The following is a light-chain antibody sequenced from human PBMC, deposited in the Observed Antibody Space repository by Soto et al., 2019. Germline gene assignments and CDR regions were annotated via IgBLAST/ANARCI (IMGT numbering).Light chain of an antibody. J-gene: IGLJ1*01. CDR3: SSYTTSSARV. V-gene: IGLV2-14*01. Sequence: QSVLTQPASVSGSPGQSITISCTGTSSDIGSYNYVSWYQQHPGEASKLLIYEVTYRPSGVSDRFSGSKPAYTASLTIYGLQPEDEVDYSCSSYTTSSARVYGTGTKVTVL. CDR2: EVT. CDR1: SSDIGSYNY.